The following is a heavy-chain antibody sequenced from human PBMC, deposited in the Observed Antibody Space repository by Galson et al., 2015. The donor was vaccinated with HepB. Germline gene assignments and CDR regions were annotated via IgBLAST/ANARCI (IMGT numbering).Heavy chain of an antibody. V-gene: IGHV3-23*01. CDR1: GFTFSSSA. CDR2: ISGSGGST. Sequence: SLRLSCAASGFTFSSSAMSWVRQAPGKGLGWVSAISGSGGSTYYADSVKGRFTISRDNSKNTLYLQMNSLRVEDTAVYYCAREQGSYDSTDYAFDIWGQGTMVTVSS. D-gene: IGHD3-22*01. CDR3: AREQGSYDSTDYAFDI. J-gene: IGHJ3*02.